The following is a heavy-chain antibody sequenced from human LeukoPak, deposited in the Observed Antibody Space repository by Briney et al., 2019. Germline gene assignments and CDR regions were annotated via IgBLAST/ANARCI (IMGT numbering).Heavy chain of an antibody. D-gene: IGHD1-14*01. V-gene: IGHV4-59*01. CDR3: AENGQTGFSFDP. Sequence: SETLSLTCTVSDDSISDYYRGWIRQPPGKGLEWIGYFHNSGTSTYNPSLKSRVTISADTSKNQFSLKLNSLTTADTAVYYCAENGQTGFSFDPWGQGTLVTVSS. J-gene: IGHJ5*02. CDR2: FHNSGTS. CDR1: DDSISDYY.